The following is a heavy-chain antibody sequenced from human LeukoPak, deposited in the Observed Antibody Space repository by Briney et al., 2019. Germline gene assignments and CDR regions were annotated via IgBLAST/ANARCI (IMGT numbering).Heavy chain of an antibody. CDR3: AKYYYDSGGYSTTDYYYYMDV. CDR2: ISGSGGST. D-gene: IGHD3-22*01. J-gene: IGHJ6*03. CDR1: GFTFSSYV. Sequence: PGGSLRLSCAASGFTFSSYVMSWVRQAPGKGLEWVSGISGSGGSTYYEDSVKGRFTISRDNSKNTLYLQMNSLRAEDTAIYYCAKYYYDSGGYSTTDYYYYMDVWGKGTTVTVSS. V-gene: IGHV3-23*01.